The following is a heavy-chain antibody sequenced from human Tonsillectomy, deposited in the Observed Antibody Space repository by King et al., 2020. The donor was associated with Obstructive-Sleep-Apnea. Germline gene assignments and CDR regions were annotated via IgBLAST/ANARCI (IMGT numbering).Heavy chain of an antibody. Sequence: VQLVESGGGLVQPGRSLRLSCAASGFTFDDYAMHWVRQAPGKGLEWVSGISWNSGSIGYADSVKGRFTISRDNAKNSLYLQMNSLRAEDTALYYCAKDWGYGGNYYFDYWGQGTLVTVSS. J-gene: IGHJ4*02. CDR3: AKDWGYGGNYYFDY. CDR2: ISWNSGSI. V-gene: IGHV3-9*01. D-gene: IGHD4-23*01. CDR1: GFTFDDYA.